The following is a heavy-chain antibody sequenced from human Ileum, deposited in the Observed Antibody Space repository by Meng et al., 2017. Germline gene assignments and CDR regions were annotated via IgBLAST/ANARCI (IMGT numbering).Heavy chain of an antibody. D-gene: IGHD5-12*01. CDR3: AKDSVATATQFDS. Sequence: QVRLVQSGAELKKRGASVTVSCKASGYTFTDYGISWVRQAPGQRLQWLGWVSGYSGQSRYAQRVQDRVAMTPDTTTNTAYMELRSLRSDDTAVYYCAKDSVATATQFDSWGQAPLVTVSS. J-gene: IGHJ4*02. CDR2: VSGYSGQS. V-gene: IGHV1-18*01. CDR1: GYTFTDYG.